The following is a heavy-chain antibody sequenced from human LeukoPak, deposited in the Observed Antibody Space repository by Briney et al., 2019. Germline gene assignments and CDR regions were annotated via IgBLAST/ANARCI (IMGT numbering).Heavy chain of an antibody. J-gene: IGHJ4*02. D-gene: IGHD1-26*01. V-gene: IGHV3-30-3*01. Sequence: PGGSLRLSCAASGFTFSSYAMHWVRQAPGKGLEWVAVISYDGSNKYYADSVKGRFTISRDNSKNTLYLQMNSLRAEDTAVYYCASGATTFWFDYWGQGTLVTVSS. CDR2: ISYDGSNK. CDR3: ASGATTFWFDY. CDR1: GFTFSSYA.